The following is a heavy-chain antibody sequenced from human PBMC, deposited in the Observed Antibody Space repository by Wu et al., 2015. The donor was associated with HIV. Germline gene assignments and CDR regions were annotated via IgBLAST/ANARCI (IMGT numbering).Heavy chain of an antibody. J-gene: IGHJ6*02. CDR1: GGTFSSYA. CDR3: ARGSILEMSTASFYYYVMDV. D-gene: IGHD1-26*01. V-gene: IGHV1-69*14. CDR2: IIPISGTA. Sequence: QVQLVQSGAEVKKPGSSVKVSCKASGGTFSSYAISWVRQAPGQGLEWMGRIIPISGTANYAQRFQGRVTITADKPTNTAYMGLSSLRSDDTAVYYCARGSILEMSTASFYYYVMDVWAKGPRSPSP.